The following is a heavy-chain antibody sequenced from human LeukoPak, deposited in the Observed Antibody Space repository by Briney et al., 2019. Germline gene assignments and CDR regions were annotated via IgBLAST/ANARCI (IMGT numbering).Heavy chain of an antibody. CDR2: INPNSGGT. CDR1: GYTFTGYY. CDR3: ARRDYDSSGYPLFDY. J-gene: IGHJ4*02. Sequence: ASVKVSCKASGYTFTGYYMHWVRQAPGQGLEWMGWINPNSGGTNYAQKFQGRVTVTRDTSISTAYMELSRLRSDDTAVYYCARRDYDSSGYPLFDYWGQGTLVTVSS. D-gene: IGHD3-22*01. V-gene: IGHV1-2*02.